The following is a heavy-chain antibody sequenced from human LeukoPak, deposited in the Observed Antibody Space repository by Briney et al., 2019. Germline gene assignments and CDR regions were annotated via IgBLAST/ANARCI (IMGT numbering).Heavy chain of an antibody. CDR1: GDSISSYS. CDR3: ARGWDFPYY. V-gene: IGHV4-59*01. CDR2: IYYIGST. D-gene: IGHD1-26*01. J-gene: IGHJ4*02. Sequence: PSETLSLTCTVSGDSISSYSWSWIRQPPGKGLEWIGHIYYIGSTNYNPSLKSRVTISVDTSKNQFSLKLNSVTAADTAVYYCARGWDFPYYWGQGTLVTVSS.